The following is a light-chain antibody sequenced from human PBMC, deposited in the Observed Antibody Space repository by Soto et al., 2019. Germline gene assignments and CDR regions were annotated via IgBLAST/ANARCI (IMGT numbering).Light chain of an antibody. J-gene: IGKJ3*01. V-gene: IGKV3-20*01. CDR3: QQYGSSPPVT. CDR2: ETS. CDR1: QSVSSGY. Sequence: EIVLTQSPGTLSLSPGERATLSCRASQSVSSGYLAWYQQKPGQPPRVLIYETSSRATGTPDRFSGSGSGTDFTLTISSLEPEDFAVYYCQQYGSSPPVTFGHGTRVDIK.